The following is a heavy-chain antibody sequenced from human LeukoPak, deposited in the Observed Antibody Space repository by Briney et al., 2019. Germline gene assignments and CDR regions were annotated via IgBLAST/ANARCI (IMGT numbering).Heavy chain of an antibody. Sequence: SQTLSLTCTVSGGSISSGSYYWSWIRQPAGTGLEWIGRIYTSGSTNYNPSLKSRVTISVDTSKNQFSLKLSSVTAADTAVYYCARDYGGGYYYYMDVWGKGTTVTISS. V-gene: IGHV4-61*02. J-gene: IGHJ6*03. D-gene: IGHD4-23*01. CDR2: IYTSGST. CDR3: ARDYGGGYYYYMDV. CDR1: GGSISSGSYY.